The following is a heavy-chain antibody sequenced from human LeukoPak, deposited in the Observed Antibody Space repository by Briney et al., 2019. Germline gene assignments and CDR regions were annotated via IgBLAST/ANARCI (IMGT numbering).Heavy chain of an antibody. CDR3: ARSGDYYDSSGYMDY. D-gene: IGHD3-22*01. CDR2: ISGSGGST. J-gene: IGHJ4*02. CDR1: GFTFSSYA. V-gene: IGHV3-23*01. Sequence: LSGGSLRLSCAASGFTFSSYAMSWVRQAPGKGLEWVSAISGSGGSTYYADSVKGRFTISRDNSKNTLYLQMNSLRAEDTAVYYCARSGDYYDSSGYMDYWGQGTLVTVSS.